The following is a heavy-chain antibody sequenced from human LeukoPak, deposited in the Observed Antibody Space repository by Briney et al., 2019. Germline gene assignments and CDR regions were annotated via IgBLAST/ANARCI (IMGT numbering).Heavy chain of an antibody. Sequence: GGSLRLSCAASGFTFSSYGMHWVRQAPGKGLEWVAVISYDGSNKYYADSVKGRFTISRDNSKNTLYLQMNSLRAEDTAVYYCADLPTPWSLYYGMDVWGQGTTVTVSS. J-gene: IGHJ6*01. D-gene: IGHD1-26*01. V-gene: IGHV3-30*03. CDR1: GFTFSSYG. CDR2: ISYDGSNK. CDR3: ADLPTPWSLYYGMDV.